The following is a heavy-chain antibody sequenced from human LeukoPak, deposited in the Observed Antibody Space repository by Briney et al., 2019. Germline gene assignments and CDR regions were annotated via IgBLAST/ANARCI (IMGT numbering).Heavy chain of an antibody. CDR1: GGSISSGGYS. V-gene: IGHV4-30-2*01. CDR3: ARLGYCSGGSCPGSWFDP. Sequence: NPSETLSLTCTVSGGSISSGGYSWSWIRQPPGKGLEWIGYIYHSGSTYYNPSLKSRVTISVDRSKNQFSLKLSSVTAADTAVYYCARLGYCSGGSCPGSWFDPWGQGTLVTVSS. J-gene: IGHJ5*02. D-gene: IGHD2-15*01. CDR2: IYHSGST.